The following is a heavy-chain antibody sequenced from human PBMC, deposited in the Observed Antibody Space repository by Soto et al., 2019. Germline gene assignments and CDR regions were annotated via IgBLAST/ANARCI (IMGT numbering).Heavy chain of an antibody. CDR3: ARDHYYGSGSYYNIGYFDY. J-gene: IGHJ4*02. CDR2: IWYDGSNK. V-gene: IGHV3-33*01. D-gene: IGHD3-10*01. CDR1: GFTFSSYG. Sequence: QVQLVESGGGVVQPGRSLRLSCAASGFTFSSYGMHWVRQAPGKGLEWVAVIWYDGSNKYYADSVKGRFTISRDNSENTLYLQMNSLRAEDTAVYYCARDHYYGSGSYYNIGYFDYWGQGTLVTVSS.